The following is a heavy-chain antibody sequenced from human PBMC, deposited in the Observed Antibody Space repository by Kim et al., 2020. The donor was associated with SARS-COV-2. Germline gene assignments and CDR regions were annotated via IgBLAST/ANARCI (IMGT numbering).Heavy chain of an antibody. CDR3: ARSHDYGDYRYYYGMDV. V-gene: IGHV3-74*01. J-gene: IGHJ6*02. Sequence: VKGRFTISRDNAKNTLYLQMNSLRAEDTAVYYCARSHDYGDYRYYYGMDVWGQGTTVTVSS. D-gene: IGHD4-17*01.